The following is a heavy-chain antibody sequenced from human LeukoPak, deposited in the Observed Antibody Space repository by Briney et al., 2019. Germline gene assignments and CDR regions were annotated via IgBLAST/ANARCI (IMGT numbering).Heavy chain of an antibody. CDR3: ARDLGGSYAHYFDY. CDR1: GGSFSSRSYY. Sequence: SETLSLTCTVSGGSFSSRSYYWSWIRQPPGKGLEWIGYIYYSGSTNYNPSLKSRVTISVDTSKNQFSLKLSSVTAADTAVHFCARDLGGSYAHYFDYWGQGTLVTVSS. J-gene: IGHJ4*02. D-gene: IGHD1-26*01. CDR2: IYYSGST. V-gene: IGHV4-61*01.